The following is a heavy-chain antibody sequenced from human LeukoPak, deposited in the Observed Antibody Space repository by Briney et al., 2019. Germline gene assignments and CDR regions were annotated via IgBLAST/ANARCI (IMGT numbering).Heavy chain of an antibody. V-gene: IGHV1-69*06. J-gene: IGHJ4*02. D-gene: IGHD6-13*01. Sequence: ASVKVSCKASGGTFSSYAISWVRQAPGQGLEWMGGIIPIFGTANHAQKFQGRVTITADKSTSTAYMELSSLRSEDTAVYYCARGRGIAAAPFDYWGQGTLVTVSS. CDR2: IIPIFGTA. CDR3: ARGRGIAAAPFDY. CDR1: GGTFSSYA.